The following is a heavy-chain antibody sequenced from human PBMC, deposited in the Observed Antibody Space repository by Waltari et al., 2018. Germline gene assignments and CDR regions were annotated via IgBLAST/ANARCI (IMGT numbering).Heavy chain of an antibody. CDR3: ARGLGGSSPFDY. Sequence: QVHLVQSGAEVKKSGASVKVSCKASGYSFGGYYCYLVRQAPGQGLEWMGWINPTNGVTNYAQKFQGRVTMTRDTSINSVYMDLSRLRSDDTAVYFCARGLGGSSPFDYWGRGTLVTVSS. CDR2: INPTNGVT. V-gene: IGHV1-2*02. D-gene: IGHD3-16*01. CDR1: GYSFGGYY. J-gene: IGHJ4*02.